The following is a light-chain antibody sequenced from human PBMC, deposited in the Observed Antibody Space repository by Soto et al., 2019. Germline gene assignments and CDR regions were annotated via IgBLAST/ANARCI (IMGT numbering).Light chain of an antibody. J-gene: IGKJ4*01. CDR3: EQDDDWRLT. V-gene: IGKV3-15*01. CDR2: GTY. CDR1: QSVGNN. Sequence: EIVVTQSPATLSVSPGERATLSCRASQSVGNNFAWYQQKPGQAPSLLIFGTYTTATGVPARFSGSGSGTEFTLTIRSLQSEDFAVYYCEQDDDWRLTFGGGAKVEIE.